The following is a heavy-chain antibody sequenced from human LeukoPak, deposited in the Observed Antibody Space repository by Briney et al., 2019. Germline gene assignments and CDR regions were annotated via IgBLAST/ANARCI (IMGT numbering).Heavy chain of an antibody. CDR1: SGSISSSTYY. V-gene: IGHV4-39*07. J-gene: IGHJ3*02. D-gene: IGHD1-26*01. Sequence: SETLSLTCTVASGSISSSTYYWGWIRQPPGKGLEWIGSIYYSGSTYYNPSLKSRVTISVDTSKNQFSLRLSPVTAADTAVYYCARPRGGSYTDAFDIWGQGTMVAVSS. CDR2: IYYSGST. CDR3: ARPRGGSYTDAFDI.